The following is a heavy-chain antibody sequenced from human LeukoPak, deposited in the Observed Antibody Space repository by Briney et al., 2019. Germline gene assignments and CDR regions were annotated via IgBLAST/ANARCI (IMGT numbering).Heavy chain of an antibody. CDR3: ARGTGRGYSYGYYGAFDI. CDR1: RFTFSGYS. CDR2: ISSSSSTI. Sequence: GGSLRLSCAASRFTFSGYSMNWVRQAPGKGLEWVSYISSSSSTIYFADSVKGRFTISRDNAKNSLYLQMNSLRAEDTAVYYCARGTGRGYSYGYYGAFDIWGQGTMVTVSS. V-gene: IGHV3-48*01. J-gene: IGHJ3*02. D-gene: IGHD5-18*01.